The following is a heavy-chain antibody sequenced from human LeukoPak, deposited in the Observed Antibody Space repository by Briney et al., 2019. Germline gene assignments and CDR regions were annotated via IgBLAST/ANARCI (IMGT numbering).Heavy chain of an antibody. J-gene: IGHJ3*02. CDR2: IYYSGST. CDR1: GGSISSSSYY. V-gene: IGHV4-39*07. D-gene: IGHD3-3*01. CDR3: ARGGYYSRAFDI. Sequence: SETLSLTCTVSGGSISSSSYYWGWIRQPPGKGLEWIGSIYYSGSTYYNPSLKSRVTISVDTSKNQFSLKLSSVTAADTAVYYCARGGYYSRAFDIWGQGTMVTVSS.